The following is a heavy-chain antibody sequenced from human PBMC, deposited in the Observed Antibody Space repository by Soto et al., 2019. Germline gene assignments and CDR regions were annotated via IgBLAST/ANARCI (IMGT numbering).Heavy chain of an antibody. CDR1: GGSISSYY. CDR3: ARENGGRHIAAAGGWFDP. J-gene: IGHJ5*02. Sequence: LSLTCTVSGGSISSYYWSWIRQPPGKGLEWIGYIYYSGSTNYNPSLKSRVTISVDTSKNQFSLKLSSVTAADTAVYYCARENGGRHIAAAGGWFDPWGQGTLVTVSS. V-gene: IGHV4-59*01. D-gene: IGHD6-13*01. CDR2: IYYSGST.